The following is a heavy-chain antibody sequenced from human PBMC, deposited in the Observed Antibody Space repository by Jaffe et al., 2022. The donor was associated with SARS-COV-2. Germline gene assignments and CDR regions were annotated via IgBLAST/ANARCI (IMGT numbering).Heavy chain of an antibody. CDR1: GFTFSSYA. J-gene: IGHJ4*02. Sequence: QVQLVESGGGVVQPGRSLRLSCAASGFTFSSYAMHWVRQAPGKGLEWVAVISYDGSNKYYADSVKGRFTISRDNSKNTLYLQMNSLRAEDTAVYYCARALNVIVVVSPFDYWGQGTLVTVSS. V-gene: IGHV3-30-3*01. D-gene: IGHD3-22*01. CDR2: ISYDGSNK. CDR3: ARALNVIVVVSPFDY.